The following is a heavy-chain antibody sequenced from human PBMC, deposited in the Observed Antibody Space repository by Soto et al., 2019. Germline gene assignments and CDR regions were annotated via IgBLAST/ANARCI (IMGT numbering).Heavy chain of an antibody. CDR2: INAGNGNT. Sequence: QVQLVQSGAEVKKPWASVKVSCKASGYTFTSYAMHWVRQAPGQRLEWMGWINAGNGNTKYSQKFQGRVTITRDTSASTAYMELSSLRSEDTAVDYCARVRRSGGFDPWGQGTLVTVSS. J-gene: IGHJ5*02. D-gene: IGHD7-27*01. CDR3: ARVRRSGGFDP. CDR1: GYTFTSYA. V-gene: IGHV1-3*01.